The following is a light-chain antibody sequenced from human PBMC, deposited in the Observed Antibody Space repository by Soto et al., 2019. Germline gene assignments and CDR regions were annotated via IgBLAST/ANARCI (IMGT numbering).Light chain of an antibody. V-gene: IGKV3-11*01. CDR3: HHRQN. CDR1: QSVSID. J-gene: IGKJ3*01. Sequence: EVVLTQSPATLSLSPGDRATLSCRASQSVSIDFAWYQQKRGQAPRLLIYDASNRAIGIPARFSGSGSGTDFTLTISSLEPEDFAVYYCHHRQNFGPGTKVDIK. CDR2: DAS.